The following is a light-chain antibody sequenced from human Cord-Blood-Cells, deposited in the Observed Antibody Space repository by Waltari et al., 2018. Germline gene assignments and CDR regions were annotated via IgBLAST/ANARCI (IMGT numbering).Light chain of an antibody. Sequence: DIQMTQSPSTLSASVGDRVTITCRASQSISSLLAWYLQKPGKAPKLLSYDASSLESGVPSRFSGSGSGTEFTLTISSLQPDDFATYYCQQYNSYWTFGQGTKVEIK. V-gene: IGKV1-5*01. CDR2: DAS. CDR3: QQYNSYWT. CDR1: QSISSL. J-gene: IGKJ1*01.